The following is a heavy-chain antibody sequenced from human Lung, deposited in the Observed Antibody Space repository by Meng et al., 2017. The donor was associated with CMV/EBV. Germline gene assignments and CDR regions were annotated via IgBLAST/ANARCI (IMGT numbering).Heavy chain of an antibody. CDR1: GFIFGTFA. J-gene: IGHJ3*01. CDR3: AKEPRSWYGGDGFDV. D-gene: IGHD6-13*01. Sequence: GGSLRLXCAASGFIFGTFAMTWVRQAPGKGLEWVSSLSGSGGSTYYADSVKGRFIISGDSPKNTMFLQMNSLRAEDTAVYYCAKEPRSWYGGDGFDVWGHGTKVTVSS. V-gene: IGHV3-23*01. CDR2: LSGSGGST.